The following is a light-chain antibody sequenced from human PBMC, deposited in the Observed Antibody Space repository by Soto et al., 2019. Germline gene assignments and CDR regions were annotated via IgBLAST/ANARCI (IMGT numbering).Light chain of an antibody. Sequence: QSVLTQPPSVSGAPGQRVTISCTGRSSNIGAGYNVQWYQQLPGTAPKFLIYDNSDRPSGVPDRFSGSKSGTSASLAITGLQAEDEADYYCQSYDSSLSGYWVFGGGTQLTVL. CDR3: QSYDSSLSGYWV. CDR1: SSNIGAGYN. CDR2: DNS. V-gene: IGLV1-40*01. J-gene: IGLJ3*02.